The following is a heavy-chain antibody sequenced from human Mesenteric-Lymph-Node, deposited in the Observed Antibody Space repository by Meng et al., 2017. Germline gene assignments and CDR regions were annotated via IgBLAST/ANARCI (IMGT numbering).Heavy chain of an antibody. CDR1: GGSLSGAY. CDR2: MDYRGST. Sequence: QVQLQQWGAGLLKPSETLSLTCAVNGGSLSGAYWNWIRQPPGKGLEWIGYMDYRGSTFYNPSLKSRVTISVDTSKNQFSLKLSPVTAADTAVYFCARGELLWDYWGQGTLVTVSS. J-gene: IGHJ4*02. V-gene: IGHV4-34*01. D-gene: IGHD2-2*01. CDR3: ARGELLWDY.